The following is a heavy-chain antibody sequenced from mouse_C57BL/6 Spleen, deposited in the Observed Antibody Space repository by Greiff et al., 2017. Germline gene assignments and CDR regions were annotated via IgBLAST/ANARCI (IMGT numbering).Heavy chain of an antibody. J-gene: IGHJ2*01. CDR1: GYTFTDYE. CDR3: TRWSLGQDFDY. V-gene: IGHV1-15*01. D-gene: IGHD4-1*01. Sequence: VQRVESGAELVRPGASVTLSCKASGYTFTDYEMHWVKQTPVHGLEWIGAIDPETGGTAYNQKFKGKAILTADKSSSTAYMELRSLTSEDSAVYYCTRWSLGQDFDYWGQGTTLTVSS. CDR2: IDPETGGT.